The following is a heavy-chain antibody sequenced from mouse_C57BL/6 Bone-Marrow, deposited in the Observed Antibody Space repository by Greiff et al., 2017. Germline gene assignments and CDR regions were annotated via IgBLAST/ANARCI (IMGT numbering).Heavy chain of an antibody. CDR3: ARGYARDY. V-gene: IGHV1-4*01. J-gene: IGHJ4*01. CDR2: INPSSGYT. CDR1: GYTFTSYT. Sequence: VQVVESGAELARPGASVKMSCKASGYTFTSYTMHWVKQRPGQGLEWIGYINPSSGYTKYNQKFKDKATLTADKSSTTAYMQLSSLTSEDSAVYYCARGYARDYWGQGTSVTVSS.